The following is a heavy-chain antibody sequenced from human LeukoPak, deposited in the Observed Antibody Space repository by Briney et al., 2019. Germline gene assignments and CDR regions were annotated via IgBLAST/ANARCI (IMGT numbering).Heavy chain of an antibody. V-gene: IGHV1-18*01. Sequence: ASVKVSCKTSGYTFTYYVISWVRQAPGQGREWMGWINAYNGNTNDAQKFQGRVTMTTDTSTSTAYMELRSLRSDDTAVYYCARGEKPYDYWGQGTLVSVSS. CDR2: INAYNGNT. CDR3: ARGEKPYDY. D-gene: IGHD1-26*01. J-gene: IGHJ4*02. CDR1: GYTFTYYV.